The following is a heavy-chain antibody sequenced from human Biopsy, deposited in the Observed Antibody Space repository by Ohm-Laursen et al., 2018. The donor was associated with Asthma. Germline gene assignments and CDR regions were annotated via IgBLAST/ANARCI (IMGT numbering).Heavy chain of an antibody. Sequence: SSVKVSCKASGGTFSSNSINWVRQAPGQGLEWMGRIIPIFGPTNYAQKFQGRVTISADDSTSTAYMELSSLSSEDTAVYYCARGYSGSDRIVYYYAGLEVWGQGTTVTVSS. CDR1: GGTFSSNS. V-gene: IGHV1-69*15. CDR2: IIPIFGPT. CDR3: ARGYSGSDRIVYYYAGLEV. D-gene: IGHD5-12*01. J-gene: IGHJ6*02.